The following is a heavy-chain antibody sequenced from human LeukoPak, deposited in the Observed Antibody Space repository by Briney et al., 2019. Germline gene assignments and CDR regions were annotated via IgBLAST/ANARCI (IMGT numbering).Heavy chain of an antibody. CDR3: VRDKGDVTRASSERFDY. J-gene: IGHJ4*02. CDR2: ISYSGNT. D-gene: IGHD4-17*01. CDR1: GGSISGYY. V-gene: IGHV4-59*01. Sequence: SETLSLTCTVSGGSISGYYWTWIRQPPGKGLEWMGYISYSGNTNYSPSLKNRVAISVDTTKNQFSLKLTSVTAADTAVYYCVRDKGDVTRASSERFDYWGQGTLVTVSS.